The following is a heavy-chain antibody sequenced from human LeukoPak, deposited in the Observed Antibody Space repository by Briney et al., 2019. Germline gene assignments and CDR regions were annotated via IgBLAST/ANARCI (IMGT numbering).Heavy chain of an antibody. Sequence: GGSLRLSCAASGFTFSSYEMNWVRQAPGKGLEWVSYISSSGSTIYYADSVKGRFTISRDNAKSTLYLQMNSLRPEDTAVYYCARGAAAANDYWGQGTLVTVSS. D-gene: IGHD6-13*01. CDR3: ARGAAAANDY. CDR1: GFTFSSYE. J-gene: IGHJ4*02. CDR2: ISSSGSTI. V-gene: IGHV3-48*03.